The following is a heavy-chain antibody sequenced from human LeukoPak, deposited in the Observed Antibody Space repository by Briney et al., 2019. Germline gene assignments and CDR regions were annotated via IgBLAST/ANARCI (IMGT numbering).Heavy chain of an antibody. D-gene: IGHD2-15*01. CDR1: GFTFSSYS. J-gene: IGHJ4*02. CDR2: ISTSGNYI. Sequence: GGSLRLSCAASGFTFSSYSMNWVRQAPGKGLEWVSYISTSGNYIYYSDSVKGRFTISRDNAKNLLYLQMHSLRADDTAVYYCARGAYISGGTLEIWGQGTLVTVSS. V-gene: IGHV3-21*01. CDR3: ARGAYISGGTLEI.